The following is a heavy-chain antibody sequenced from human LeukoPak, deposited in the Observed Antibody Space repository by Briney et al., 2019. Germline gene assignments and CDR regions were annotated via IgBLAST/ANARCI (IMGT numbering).Heavy chain of an antibody. J-gene: IGHJ4*02. V-gene: IGHV5-51*01. Sequence: GESLKISCQASGYSFSNYWIAWVRQMPGKGLEWMGIIYPGKSDTRYSPSFQGQVTISADKSISTAYLQWSSLKASDTAMYYCARSAPSSTGYSYDHYFDYWGQGTLVTVSS. CDR3: ARSAPSSTGYSYDHYFDY. CDR2: IYPGKSDT. CDR1: GYSFSNYW. D-gene: IGHD5-18*01.